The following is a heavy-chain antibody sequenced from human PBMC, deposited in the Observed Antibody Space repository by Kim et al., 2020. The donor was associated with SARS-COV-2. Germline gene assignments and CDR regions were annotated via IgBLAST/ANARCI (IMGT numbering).Heavy chain of an antibody. Sequence: GGSLRLSCAASGFTFSSYAMSWVRQAPGKGLEWVSGISDGGDKTYYTDSVKGRFTISRDDSRNTLYLQMNSLRVADPGRYYCTKCATHLASPCLNFDFWG. CDR3: TKCATHLASPCLNFDF. CDR2: ISDGGDKT. CDR1: GFTFSSYA. J-gene: IGHJ4*01. D-gene: IGHD2-21*01. V-gene: IGHV3-23*01.